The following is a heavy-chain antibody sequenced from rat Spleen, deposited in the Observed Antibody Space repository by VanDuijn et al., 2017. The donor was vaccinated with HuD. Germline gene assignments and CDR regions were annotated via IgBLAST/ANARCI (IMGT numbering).Heavy chain of an antibody. Sequence: VQLVESGGGLVQPGRSLKLSCAASGFTFSDYYMAWVRQAPTKGLEWVASIINVGGSIHYRDSVKGRFTLSRENSKSTLYLQMNSLRSEDTATYYCTTVIQGHGFAYWGQGTLVTVSS. CDR2: IINVGGSI. J-gene: IGHJ3*01. V-gene: IGHV5-20*01. D-gene: IGHD1-1*01. CDR1: GFTFSDYY. CDR3: TTVIQGHGFAY.